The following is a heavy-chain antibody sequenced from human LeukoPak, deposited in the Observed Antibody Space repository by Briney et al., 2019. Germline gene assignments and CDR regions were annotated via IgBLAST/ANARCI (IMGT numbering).Heavy chain of an antibody. CDR3: ARASRIAAAGSRIPLGY. J-gene: IGHJ4*02. Sequence: ASVKVSCKASGYTFTSYYMHWVRQAPGQGLEWMGIINPSGGSTSYAQKFQGRVTMTRDTSTSTVYMELSSLRSEDTAVYYCARASRIAAAGSRIPLGYWGQGTLVTVSS. CDR2: INPSGGST. CDR1: GYTFTSYY. D-gene: IGHD6-13*01. V-gene: IGHV1-46*01.